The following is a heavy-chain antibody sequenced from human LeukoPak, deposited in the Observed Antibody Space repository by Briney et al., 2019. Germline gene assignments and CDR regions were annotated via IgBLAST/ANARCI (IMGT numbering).Heavy chain of an antibody. CDR2: INHSGST. J-gene: IGHJ4*02. CDR3: AREMEGGNPIDY. CDR1: GGSASSGSDY. V-gene: IGHV4-39*07. D-gene: IGHD4-23*01. Sequence: PSETLSLTCTVSGGSASSGSDYWSWIRQPPGKGLEWIGEINHSGSTNYNPSLKSRVTISVDTSKNQFSLKVSSVTAADTAVYYCAREMEGGNPIDYWGQGTLVTVSS.